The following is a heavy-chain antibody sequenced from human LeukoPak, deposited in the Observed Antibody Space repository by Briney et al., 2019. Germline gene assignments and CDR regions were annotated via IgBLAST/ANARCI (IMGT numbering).Heavy chain of an antibody. D-gene: IGHD1-26*01. CDR2: IIVSGANK. CDR1: GVTFSTYA. Sequence: GGSLRLSCVPPGVTFSTYAMTWVREAPEKGLEWVSLIIVSGANKQYADSVKGRFTISRDSSKNTVSLQMNSLRAEDTAVYYCAKDVRVGGGGMDVWGQGTPVTVSS. J-gene: IGHJ6*02. CDR3: AKDVRVGGGGMDV. V-gene: IGHV3-23*01.